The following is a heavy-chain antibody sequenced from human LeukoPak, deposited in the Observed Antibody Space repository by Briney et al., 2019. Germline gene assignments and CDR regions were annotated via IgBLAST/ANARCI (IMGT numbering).Heavy chain of an antibody. CDR3: GGSGYGSGNYYWSLDY. Sequence: PSETLSLTCTVSGGSISSGGYYWSWIRQPPGKGLEWIAEIHHSGSANYNPSLKSRVTISIDTSKNQFSLKLSSVTAADTAVYYCGGSGYGSGNYYWSLDYWGQGTLVTVSS. V-gene: IGHV4-39*07. CDR1: GGSISSGGYY. J-gene: IGHJ4*02. D-gene: IGHD3-10*01. CDR2: IHHSGSA.